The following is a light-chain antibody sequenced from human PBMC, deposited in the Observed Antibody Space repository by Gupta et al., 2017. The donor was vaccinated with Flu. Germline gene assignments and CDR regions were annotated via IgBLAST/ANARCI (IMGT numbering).Light chain of an antibody. CDR2: GNS. CDR1: SSNIGAGYD. J-gene: IGLJ3*02. CDR3: PSYDSRLRGAV. V-gene: IGLV1-40*01. Sequence: QSVLTQPPSVSGAPGQRVTISCTESSSNIGAGYDVHWYQQLPGAAPKLLIYGNSNRPSGVPDRFSGSKSGTSASLAINGLQADDEADYYCPSYDSRLRGAVFGGGTKLTVL.